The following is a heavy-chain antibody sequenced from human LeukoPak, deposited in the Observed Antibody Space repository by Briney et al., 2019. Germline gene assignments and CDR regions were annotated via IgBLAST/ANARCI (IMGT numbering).Heavy chain of an antibody. CDR3: TTDHYYDTTNY. Sequence: PGGSLRLSCAASGFTFTNAWMSWVRQAPGKGLEWVGRIKSKSDGRTTDYAAPVKGRFTISRDDSKSMLSLQMNSLKTEDSAVYYCTTDHYYDTTNYWGQGTLVTVSS. CDR1: GFTFTNAW. V-gene: IGHV3-15*01. CDR2: IKSKSDGRTT. D-gene: IGHD3-22*01. J-gene: IGHJ4*02.